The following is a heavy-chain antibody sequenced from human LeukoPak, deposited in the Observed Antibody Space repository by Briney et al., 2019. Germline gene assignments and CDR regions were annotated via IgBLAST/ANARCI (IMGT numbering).Heavy chain of an antibody. CDR3: ARDNCSAGSCYWGAIDY. J-gene: IGHJ4*02. CDR1: GSTFSTYA. V-gene: IGHV3-30*04. CDR2: MSYDGSNK. Sequence: GGSLRLSCAASGSTFSTYAMHWVRQAPGKGLEWVAFMSYDGSNKYYADSVKGRFTISRDNSKNTLYPQMNSLRAEDTAVYHCARDNCSAGSCYWGAIDYWGQGTLVTVSS. D-gene: IGHD2-15*01.